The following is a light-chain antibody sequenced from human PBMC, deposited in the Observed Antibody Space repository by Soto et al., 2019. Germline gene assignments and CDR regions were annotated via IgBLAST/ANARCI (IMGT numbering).Light chain of an antibody. Sequence: QSALTQPRSVSGSPGQSVTISCTGTNSDVGGYNYVSWYQQYPGKAPKLMIYDVNKRPSGVPDRFSASKSGNTASLTISGLQAEDEADYYCCSYAGTYINVVFGGGTKLTVL. J-gene: IGLJ2*01. CDR1: NSDVGGYNY. CDR3: CSYAGTYINVV. V-gene: IGLV2-11*01. CDR2: DVN.